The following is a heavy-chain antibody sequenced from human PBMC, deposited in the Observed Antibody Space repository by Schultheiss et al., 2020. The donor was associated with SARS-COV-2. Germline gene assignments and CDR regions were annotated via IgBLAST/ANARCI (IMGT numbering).Heavy chain of an antibody. CDR3: ARDGYQLLSYAFDI. V-gene: IGHV3-48*03. CDR1: GFTFSSYE. D-gene: IGHD2-2*01. Sequence: GGSLRLSCAASGFTFSSYEMNWVRQAPGKGLEWVSYISSSGSTIYYADSVKGRFTISRDNSKNTLYLQMNSLRAEDTAVYYCARDGYQLLSYAFDIWGQGRMATVSS. CDR2: ISSSGSTI. J-gene: IGHJ3*02.